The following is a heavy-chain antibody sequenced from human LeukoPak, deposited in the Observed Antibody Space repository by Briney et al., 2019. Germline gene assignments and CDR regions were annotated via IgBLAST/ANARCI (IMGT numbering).Heavy chain of an antibody. D-gene: IGHD3-22*01. CDR3: ARHVVAVGFGY. Sequence: GGSLRLSCAASGFTFSSYSMNWVRQAPGKGLEWVSSITSSSSYIYYADSVKGRFTISRDNAKNSLYLQMNSLRAEDTAVYYCARHVVAVGFGYWGQGTLVTVSS. CDR1: GFTFSSYS. CDR2: ITSSSSYI. J-gene: IGHJ4*02. V-gene: IGHV3-21*01.